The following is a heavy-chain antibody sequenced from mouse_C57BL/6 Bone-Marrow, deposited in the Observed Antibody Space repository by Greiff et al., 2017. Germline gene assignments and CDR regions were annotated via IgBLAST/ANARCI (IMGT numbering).Heavy chain of an antibody. D-gene: IGHD1-1*01. Sequence: QVQLQQSGAELARPGASVKMSCKASGYTFTSYTMHWVKQRPGQGLEWIGYINPSSGYTKYNQKFKEKATLSADKSSSTSYMQLSSLTSEDSAVYYGAGRYYYGSSPFAYWGQGTLVTVSA. V-gene: IGHV1-4*01. J-gene: IGHJ3*01. CDR3: AGRYYYGSSPFAY. CDR1: GYTFTSYT. CDR2: INPSSGYT.